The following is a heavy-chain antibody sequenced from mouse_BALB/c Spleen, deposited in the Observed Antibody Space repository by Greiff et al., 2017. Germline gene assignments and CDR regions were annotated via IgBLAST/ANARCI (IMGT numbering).Heavy chain of an antibody. D-gene: IGHD2-12*01. CDR2: ISSGGST. Sequence: EVNLVESGGGLVKPGGSLKLSCAASGFTFSSYAMSWVRQNPEKRLEWVASISSGGSTYYPASVKGRFTISRDNARNILYLQMSSLRSEATAMYYCAREGSYYFDYWGQGTTLTVSS. J-gene: IGHJ2*01. CDR1: GFTFSSYA. CDR3: AREGSYYFDY. V-gene: IGHV5-6-5*01.